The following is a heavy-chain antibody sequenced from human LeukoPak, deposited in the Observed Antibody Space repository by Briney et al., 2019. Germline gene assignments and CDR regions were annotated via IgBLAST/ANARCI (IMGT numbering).Heavy chain of an antibody. Sequence: GGSLRLSCAASGFTFSSYAMSWVRQAPGKGLEWVSAIGGSGGSTYYADSVKGRFTISRDNAKNSLYLQMNSLRAEDTAVYYCARNAYDIFPIDYWGQGTLVTVSS. CDR1: GFTFSSYA. CDR2: IGGSGGST. V-gene: IGHV3-23*01. CDR3: ARNAYDIFPIDY. J-gene: IGHJ4*02. D-gene: IGHD3-9*01.